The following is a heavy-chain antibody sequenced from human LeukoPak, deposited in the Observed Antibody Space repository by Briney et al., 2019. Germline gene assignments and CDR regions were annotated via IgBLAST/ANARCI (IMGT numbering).Heavy chain of an antibody. V-gene: IGHV3-7*03. CDR2: TKLDGSEK. J-gene: IGHJ4*02. D-gene: IGHD3-3*01. CDR1: GFTFGKYW. Sequence: GGSLRLSCVASGFTFGKYWMSWVRQAPGKGLEWVANTKLDGSEKNYVDSVKGRFTIPRDNTKNSLYLQMNSLRAEDTAVFYCARDQYDTWSRRGNFDSWGQGTLVIVPS. CDR3: ARDQYDTWSRRGNFDS.